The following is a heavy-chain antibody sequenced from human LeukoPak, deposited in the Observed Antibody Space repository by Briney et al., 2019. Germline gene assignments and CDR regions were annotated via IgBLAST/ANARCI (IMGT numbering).Heavy chain of an antibody. CDR2: ISSGGTYE. CDR3: ARDSTYYYDSGSSGPHYFDN. J-gene: IGHJ4*02. V-gene: IGHV3-30*01. Sequence: GGSLRLSCAASGFTFSNYAMHWVRQAPGKGLEWVSLISSGGTYEYYADSVKGRYTISRDNSKNTLYLQLNSLRAEDTAVYYCARDSTYYYDSGSSGPHYFDNWGQGTLVTVSS. CDR1: GFTFSNYA. D-gene: IGHD3-10*01.